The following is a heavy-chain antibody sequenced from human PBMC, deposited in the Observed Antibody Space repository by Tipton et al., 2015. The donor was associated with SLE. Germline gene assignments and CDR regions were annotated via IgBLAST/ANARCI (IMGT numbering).Heavy chain of an antibody. CDR1: GGSFSGYY. D-gene: IGHD3-16*01. CDR2: INHSGST. J-gene: IGHJ4*02. V-gene: IGHV4-34*01. CDR3: ARGEGLGEFDY. Sequence: TLSLTCAVYGGSFSGYYWSWIRQPPGKGLEWIGEINHSGSTNYNPSLKSRVTISVGTSKNQFSLKLSSVTAADTAVYYCARGEGLGEFDYWGQGTLVTVSS.